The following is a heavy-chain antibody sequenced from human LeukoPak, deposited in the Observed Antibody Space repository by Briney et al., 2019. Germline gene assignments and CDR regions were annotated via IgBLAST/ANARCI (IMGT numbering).Heavy chain of an antibody. D-gene: IGHD3-22*01. CDR3: ARSGLYYDSSGYHFDY. CDR1: GFTFSSYW. J-gene: IGHJ4*02. V-gene: IGHV3-74*01. CDR2: INSDGSST. Sequence: GGSLRLSCAASGFTFSSYWMHWVRHAPGKGLVWVSRINSDGSSTSYADSVKGRFTISRDNAKNTLYLQMNSLRAEDTAVYYCARSGLYYDSSGYHFDYWGQGTLVTVSS.